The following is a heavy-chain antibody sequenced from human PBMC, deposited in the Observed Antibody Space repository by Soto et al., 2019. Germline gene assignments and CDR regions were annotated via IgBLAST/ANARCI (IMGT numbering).Heavy chain of an antibody. CDR3: ARGPVRRMVRGVIHDYYYGMDV. CDR1: GGSFSGYY. J-gene: IGHJ6*02. Sequence: PSETLSLTCAVYGGSFSGYYWSWIRQPPGKGLEWIGEINHSGSTNYNPSLKSRVTISVDTSKNQFSLKLSSVTAADTAVYYCARGPVRRMVRGVIHDYYYGMDVWGQGTTVTVSS. CDR2: INHSGST. V-gene: IGHV4-34*01. D-gene: IGHD3-10*01.